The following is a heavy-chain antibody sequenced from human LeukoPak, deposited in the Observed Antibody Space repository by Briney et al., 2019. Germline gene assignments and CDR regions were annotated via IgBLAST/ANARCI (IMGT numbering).Heavy chain of an antibody. J-gene: IGHJ4*02. CDR1: GGTFISYA. V-gene: IGHV1-69*13. CDR3: ARAGSYGDYLDY. D-gene: IGHD4-17*01. CDR2: IIPIFGTA. Sequence: SVKVSCKASGGTFISYAISRVRQAPGQGLEWMGGIIPIFGTANYAQKFQGRVTITADESTSTAYMELSSLRSEDTAVYHCARAGSYGDYLDYWGQGTLVTVSS.